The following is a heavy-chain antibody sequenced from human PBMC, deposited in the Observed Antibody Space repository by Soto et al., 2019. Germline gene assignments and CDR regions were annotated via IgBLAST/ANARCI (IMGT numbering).Heavy chain of an antibody. V-gene: IGHV1-18*01. D-gene: IGHD3-10*01. CDR3: ARVAITLIRGLKVDFYSMDV. J-gene: IGHJ6*02. CDR2: ISVYNGNK. CDR1: GYTFNNYG. Sequence: ASVKCSCKASGYTFNNYGITWVRQAPGQWLEWLGWISVYNGNKNYAKKVQGRVSMTADTSTSTAHMELRSLQSDDTAVYFCARVAITLIRGLKVDFYSMDVWGQGTTVTVSS.